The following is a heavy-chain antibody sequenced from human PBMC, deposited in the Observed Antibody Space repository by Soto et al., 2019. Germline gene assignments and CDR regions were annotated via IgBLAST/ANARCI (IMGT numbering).Heavy chain of an antibody. CDR3: ARELVVALIPNWFDP. V-gene: IGHV4-30-4*01. J-gene: IGHJ5*02. Sequence: PSETLSLTCTVSGGSISSTGYYWSWIRQPPGKGLEWIGYIYYSGSTYYNPSLKSRVTISVDTFKNQFSLKLSSVTAADTAVYYCARELVVALIPNWFDPWGQGTLVTAPQ. CDR1: GGSISSTGYY. CDR2: IYYSGST. D-gene: IGHD2-15*01.